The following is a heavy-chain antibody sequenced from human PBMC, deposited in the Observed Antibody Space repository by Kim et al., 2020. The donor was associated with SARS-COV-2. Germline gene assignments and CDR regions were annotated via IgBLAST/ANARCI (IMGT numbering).Heavy chain of an antibody. CDR1: GFSLSTSGVG. CDR2: IYWDDDK. Sequence: SGPTLVNPTQTLTLTCTFSGFSLSTSGVGVGWIRQPPGKALEWLALIYWDDDKRYSPSLKSRLTITKDTSKNQVVLTMTNMDPVDTATYYCAHRHFRHGSGSYYNPTVFDYWGQGTLVTVSS. V-gene: IGHV2-5*02. D-gene: IGHD3-10*01. J-gene: IGHJ4*02. CDR3: AHRHFRHGSGSYYNPTVFDY.